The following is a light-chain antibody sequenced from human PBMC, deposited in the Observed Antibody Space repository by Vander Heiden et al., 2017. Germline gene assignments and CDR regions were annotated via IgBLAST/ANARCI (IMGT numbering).Light chain of an antibody. Sequence: IQMTQSRSSLSASVGDRVTITCRASQSINSYLNWYQQKPGKAPDLLICAASSLQSGFPSRFSGSGSGTDFTLTISSLQPEDFATYYCQQSYSTSRLTFGGGTKVEIK. V-gene: IGKV1-39*01. CDR3: QQSYSTSRLT. CDR2: AAS. J-gene: IGKJ4*01. CDR1: QSINSY.